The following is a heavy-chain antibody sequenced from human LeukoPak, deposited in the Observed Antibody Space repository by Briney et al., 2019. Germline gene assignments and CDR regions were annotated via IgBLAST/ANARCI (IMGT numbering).Heavy chain of an antibody. CDR2: ISYTGST. CDR3: ARGDFRWEVIYRFDY. V-gene: IGHV4-59*01. CDR1: GGSIGRYY. J-gene: IGHJ4*02. Sequence: SETLSLTCTVSGGSIGRYYWSWIRQSPGKGLEWIGFISYTGSTDYYPSLKSRVTISLDTSKNQFSLRLSSVTAADTAVYYCARGDFRWEVIYRFDYWGQGTLVTVSS. D-gene: IGHD1-26*01.